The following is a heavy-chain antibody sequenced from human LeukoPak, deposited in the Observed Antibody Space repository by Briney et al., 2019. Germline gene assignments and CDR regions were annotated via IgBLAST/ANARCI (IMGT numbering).Heavy chain of an antibody. CDR3: ARGVPAALHYDY. D-gene: IGHD2-2*01. CDR2: ISSSSSYI. Sequence: GGSLRLSCAASGFTFSSYSMNWVRQAPGKGLEWVSSISSSSSYIYYADSVKGRFTISRGNAKNSLYLQMNSLRAEDTAVYYCARGVPAALHYDYWGQGTLVTVSS. CDR1: GFTFSSYS. V-gene: IGHV3-21*01. J-gene: IGHJ4*02.